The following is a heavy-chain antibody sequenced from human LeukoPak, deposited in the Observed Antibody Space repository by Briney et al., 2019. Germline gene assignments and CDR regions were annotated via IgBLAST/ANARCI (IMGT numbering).Heavy chain of an antibody. CDR1: GGSITDTY. J-gene: IGHJ4*02. CDR2: IYYSGST. CDR3: ARWVGYYDSSGYDY. Sequence: SETLSLTCTVSGGSITDTYWSWIRQPPGKGLEWIGYIYYSGSTNYNPSLKSRVTISVDTSKNQFSLKLSSVTAADTAVYYCARWVGYYDSSGYDYWGQGTLVTVSS. V-gene: IGHV4-59*08. D-gene: IGHD3-22*01.